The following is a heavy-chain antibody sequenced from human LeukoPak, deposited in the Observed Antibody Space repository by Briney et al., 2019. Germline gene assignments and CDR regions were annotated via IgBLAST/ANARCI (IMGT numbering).Heavy chain of an antibody. V-gene: IGHV1-2*06. D-gene: IGHD2-15*01. J-gene: IGHJ5*02. CDR1: GYTFTGYY. Sequence: ASVKVSCKASGYTFTGYYMHWVRQASGQGLEWMGRINPSSGGTDYAQKFQGRVTMTRDTSISTAYMELSRLRSDDTAMYYCARGYCSGGSCYSVENWFDPWGQGTLVTVSS. CDR3: ARGYCSGGSCYSVENWFDP. CDR2: INPSSGGT.